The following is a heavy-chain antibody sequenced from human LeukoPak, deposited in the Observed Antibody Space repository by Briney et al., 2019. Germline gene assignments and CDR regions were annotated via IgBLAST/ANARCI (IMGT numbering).Heavy chain of an antibody. CDR1: GHRFTGSW. V-gene: IGHV5-51*01. CDR3: ARRTGTPRAYYFDY. Sequence: GESLKISCQGSGHRFTGSWIGWVRQMPGKGLEWMGIIYPADSDTTYSPSFQGQVTISADRSISTVFLQWSSLKASDTAKYYCARRTGTPRAYYFDYWGQGSLVTVSS. J-gene: IGHJ4*02. D-gene: IGHD1/OR15-1a*01. CDR2: IYPADSDT.